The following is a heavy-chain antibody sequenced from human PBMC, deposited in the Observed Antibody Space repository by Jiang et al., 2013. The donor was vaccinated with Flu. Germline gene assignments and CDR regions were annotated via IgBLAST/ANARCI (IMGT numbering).Heavy chain of an antibody. Sequence: GIANYAQKFQGRVTITADKSTSTAYMELSSLRSEDTAVYYCARGRRYCGGGSCYYYGMDVWGQGTTVTVSS. V-gene: IGHV1-69*04. CDR3: ARGRRYCGGGSCYYYGMDV. CDR2: GIA. D-gene: IGHD2-15*01. J-gene: IGHJ6*02.